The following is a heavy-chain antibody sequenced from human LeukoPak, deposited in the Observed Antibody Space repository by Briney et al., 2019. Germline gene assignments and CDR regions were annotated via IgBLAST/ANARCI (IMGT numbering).Heavy chain of an antibody. V-gene: IGHV1-69*04. CDR1: GGTFSSYA. J-gene: IGHJ5*02. D-gene: IGHD3-10*01. Sequence: GASVKVSCKASGGTFSSYAISWVRQAPGQGREWMGRIIPILGIANYAQKFQGRVTITADKSTSTAYMELSSLRSEDTAVYCCAREGLLWFGELPTGGSRFDPWGQGTLVTVSS. CDR3: AREGLLWFGELPTGGSRFDP. CDR2: IIPILGIA.